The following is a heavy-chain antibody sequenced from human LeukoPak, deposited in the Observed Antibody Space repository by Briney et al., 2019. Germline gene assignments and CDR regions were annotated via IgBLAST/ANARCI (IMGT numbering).Heavy chain of an antibody. D-gene: IGHD3-10*01. CDR3: ARDLIDVVRGENWFDP. CDR2: IYYSGST. V-gene: IGHV4-59*02. CDR1: GGSVSSYY. Sequence: SETLSLTCTVSGGSVSSYYWSWLRQPPGKGLEWIGYIYYSGSTNYNTSLNSRVTISVDTSKNQFSLKLSSVTAADTAVYYCARDLIDVVRGENWFDPWGQGTLVTVSS. J-gene: IGHJ5*02.